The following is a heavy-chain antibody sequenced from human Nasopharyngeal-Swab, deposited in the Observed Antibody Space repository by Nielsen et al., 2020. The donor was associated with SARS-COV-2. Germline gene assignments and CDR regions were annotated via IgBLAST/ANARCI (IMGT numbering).Heavy chain of an antibody. V-gene: IGHV3-74*03. CDR2: IDNDGSST. D-gene: IGHD1-26*01. J-gene: IGHJ4*02. CDR1: GFTFTDYW. CDR3: ARVSYSWSWYGPDY. Sequence: GESLKISCTVSGFTFTDYWMHWLRHSPGKGPVWLSRIDNDGSSTTYADSVRGRFTISRDNARNTLFLQLHSLRAEDTAVYYCARVSYSWSWYGPDYWGQGTQVTVSS.